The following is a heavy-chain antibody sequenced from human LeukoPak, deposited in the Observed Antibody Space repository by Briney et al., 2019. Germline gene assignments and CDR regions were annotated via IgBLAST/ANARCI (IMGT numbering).Heavy chain of an antibody. CDR2: ISYTGSA. J-gene: IGHJ5*02. CDR3: ARLPSTGVGGRGWFDP. CDR1: GGSISSNDHY. Sequence: PSETLSLTCTVSGGSISSNDHYLGWIRQPPGRDLEWIGSISYTGSAYYNPSLKSRVTISVDTSKNQFSLNLISVTAADTAVYYCARLPSTGVGGRGWFDPWGQETLVTVSS. V-gene: IGHV4-39*01. D-gene: IGHD3-3*01.